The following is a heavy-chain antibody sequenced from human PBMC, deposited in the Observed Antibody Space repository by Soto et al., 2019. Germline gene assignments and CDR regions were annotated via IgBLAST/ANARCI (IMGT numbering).Heavy chain of an antibody. CDR3: ARGTVTGSEYNYYYYGMDV. CDR1: GGTFSSYA. CDR2: IIPLFGTT. Sequence: SVKVSCKASGGTFSSYAIDWVRQAPGQGLEWMGGIIPLFGTTNYAQKLQGRVKLTADESTRTAYMELSTLTSEDTAVYYCARGTVTGSEYNYYYYGMDVWGKGTTVTVSS. D-gene: IGHD1-1*01. V-gene: IGHV1-69*13. J-gene: IGHJ6*04.